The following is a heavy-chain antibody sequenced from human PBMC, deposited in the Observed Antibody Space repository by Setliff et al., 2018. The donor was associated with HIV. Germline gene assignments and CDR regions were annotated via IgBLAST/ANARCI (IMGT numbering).Heavy chain of an antibody. CDR2: IRYDGSDN. J-gene: IGHJ6*03. D-gene: IGHD3-3*01. CDR1: GFTFSNYG. Sequence: GGSLRLSCAASGFTFSNYGMHWVRQAPGKGQEWVIFIRYDGSDNYYIDSVKGRFTISRDNSKNTLYLKMNSLRDEDTAVYYCAKDVGGGSGHYPLYMDVWGKGTTVTVSS. CDR3: AKDVGGGSGHYPLYMDV. V-gene: IGHV3-30*02.